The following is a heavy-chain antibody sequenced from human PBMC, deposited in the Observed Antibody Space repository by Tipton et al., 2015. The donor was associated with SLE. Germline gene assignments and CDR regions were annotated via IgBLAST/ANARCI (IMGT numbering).Heavy chain of an antibody. CDR2: IYQDGST. Sequence: TLSLTCTVSGYSISSGYFWGWVRQPPGKGLEWIGTIYQDGSTYYNPSLKSRVTISVDTSKNQFSLKVNSVTAADTAVYYCARGSLRYFVWLFRGHFDYWGQGTLVTVSS. D-gene: IGHD3-9*01. CDR1: GYSISSGYF. CDR3: ARGSLRYFVWLFRGHFDY. J-gene: IGHJ4*02. V-gene: IGHV4-38-2*02.